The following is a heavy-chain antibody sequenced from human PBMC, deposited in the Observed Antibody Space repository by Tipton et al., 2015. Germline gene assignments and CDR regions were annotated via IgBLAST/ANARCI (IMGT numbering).Heavy chain of an antibody. CDR2: IQYSGGT. Sequence: TLSLTCTVSSDSINKYYWSWIRQPPGKELQWIGYIQYSGGTNYNPSLKSRVTISVDTSKNQFSLTLNSVAAADTAVYYCARDLEHGMDVWGHGTTVTVSS. D-gene: IGHD5-24*01. CDR3: ARDLEHGMDV. CDR1: SDSINKYY. V-gene: IGHV4-59*01. J-gene: IGHJ6*02.